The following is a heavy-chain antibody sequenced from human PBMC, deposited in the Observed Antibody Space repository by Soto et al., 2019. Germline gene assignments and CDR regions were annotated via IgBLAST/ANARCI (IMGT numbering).Heavy chain of an antibody. J-gene: IGHJ4*02. D-gene: IGHD6-13*01. CDR3: IRSQQLVMGHYYFDS. V-gene: IGHV3-72*01. CDR1: GLSISDYY. Sequence: EVQLVESGGGLVQPGGSLRLSCVASGLSISDYYMDWVRQAPGKEMEWIGRSSDKTRGYSTEFAASVKGRFTVSRDDSKNSLYLQLNSLKTDDTAVYYCIRSQQLVMGHYYFDSWGQGTLVTVSS. CDR2: SSDKTRGYST.